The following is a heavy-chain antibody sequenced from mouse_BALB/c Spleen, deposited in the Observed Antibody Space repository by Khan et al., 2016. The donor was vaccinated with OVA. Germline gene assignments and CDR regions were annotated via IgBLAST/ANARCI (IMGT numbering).Heavy chain of an antibody. V-gene: IGHV1S135*01. J-gene: IGHJ3*01. D-gene: IGHD2-2*01. CDR3: ARHGYVAWFAY. Sequence: VQLKESGPELMKPGASVKISCKASGYSFTSYYIHWVKQSHGKSLEWIGYIDPFNGGTSYNPKFKGKATLTVDKSSSTAYMYLSSLTSDDSAVYYCARHGYVAWFAYWGQGTLVTVSA. CDR2: IDPFNGGT. CDR1: GYSFTSYY.